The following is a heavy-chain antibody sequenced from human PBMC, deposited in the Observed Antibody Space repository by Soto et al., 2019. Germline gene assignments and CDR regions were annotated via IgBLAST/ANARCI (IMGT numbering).Heavy chain of an antibody. D-gene: IGHD3-10*01. CDR2: INVGNGNI. J-gene: IGHJ4*02. Sequence: QVHFVQSGAEVKKPGASVKVSCKASGYTFTNYAMHWVRQAPGQRLEWMGCINVGNGNIEYSQKFQGRVXXSXDXXANTVYMERSSLTSEDTATYYCARGDGPGSWLIDYWGQGALVTVST. CDR1: GYTFTNYA. CDR3: ARGDGPGSWLIDY. V-gene: IGHV1-3*01.